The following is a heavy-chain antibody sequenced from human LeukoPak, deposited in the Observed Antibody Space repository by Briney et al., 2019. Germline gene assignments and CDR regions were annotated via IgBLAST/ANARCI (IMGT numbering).Heavy chain of an antibody. V-gene: IGHV3-11*01. CDR3: ARDETTDSSSWIDY. Sequence: PGGSLRLSCAASGFTFSDYYMSWIRQAPGKGLEWVSYISSSGSTIYYADSVKGRFTISRDNAKYSLYLQMNSLRAEDTAVYYCARDETTDSSSWIDYWGQGTLVTVSS. D-gene: IGHD6-13*01. CDR2: ISSSGSTI. J-gene: IGHJ4*02. CDR1: GFTFSDYY.